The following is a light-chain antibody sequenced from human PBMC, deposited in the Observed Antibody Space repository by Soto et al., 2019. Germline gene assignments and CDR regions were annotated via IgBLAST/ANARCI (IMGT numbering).Light chain of an antibody. CDR1: SSNIGGTNY. CDR3: ASWDDRLGAVI. J-gene: IGLJ2*01. V-gene: IGLV1-47*02. CDR2: SNN. Sequence: VLTQPPSASGTPGQRVFISCSGSSSNIGGTNYAYWYQQLPGAAPKLLMHSNNLRPSGVPERISGSKSGTSASLAISGLQSEDEAVYYCASWDDRLGAVIFGGGTKVTVL.